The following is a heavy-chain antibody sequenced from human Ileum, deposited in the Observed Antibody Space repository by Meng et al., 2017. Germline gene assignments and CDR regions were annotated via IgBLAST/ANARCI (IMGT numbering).Heavy chain of an antibody. CDR1: GFTVCAGN. V-gene: IGHV3-66*01. Sequence: VRVGCSWADCVQRGVSLRSSCAASGFTVCAGNLSLVRRAPGKRLDWVSAIYGDGTTYYADSVQGRSTFSTANSKNTLYLQMNSLRPDDTALYSCVTGGHYYGTWGQGTMVTVSS. CDR2: IYGDGTT. CDR3: VTGGHYYGT. D-gene: IGHD3-10*01. J-gene: IGHJ3*01.